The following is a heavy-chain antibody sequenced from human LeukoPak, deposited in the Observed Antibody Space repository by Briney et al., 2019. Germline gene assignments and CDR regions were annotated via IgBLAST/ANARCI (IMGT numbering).Heavy chain of an antibody. CDR2: IIPIFGTA. V-gene: IGHV1-69*05. D-gene: IGHD6-13*01. J-gene: IGHJ4*02. Sequence: GSSVKVSCKASGGTFSSYAISWVRQAPGQGLEWMGGIIPIFGTANYAQKFQGRVTITTDESTSTAYMELSSLRSEDTAVYYCARVGSSSQYPDDYWGQGTLASVFS. CDR1: GGTFSSYA. CDR3: ARVGSSSQYPDDY.